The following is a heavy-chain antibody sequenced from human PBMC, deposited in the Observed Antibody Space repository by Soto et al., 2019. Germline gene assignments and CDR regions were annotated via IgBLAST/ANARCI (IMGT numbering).Heavy chain of an antibody. CDR2: LNHSGRT. CDR3: ARGLRGVIITSSYFAMDV. CDR1: GGSFSGYY. J-gene: IGHJ6*02. D-gene: IGHD3-10*01. Sequence: QVQLQQWGAGLLKPSETLSLTCAVYGGSFSGYYWSWVRQPPGKGLEWIGDLNHSGRTNYSPSLKSRVTISTDMSKNQFSLRLTAVTAADTALYYCARGLRGVIITSSYFAMDVWGQGTTVTVSS. V-gene: IGHV4-34*02.